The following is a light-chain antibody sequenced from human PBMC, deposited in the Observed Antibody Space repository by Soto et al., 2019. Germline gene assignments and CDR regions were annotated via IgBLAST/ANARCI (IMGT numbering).Light chain of an antibody. CDR3: QYSGSSPWT. CDR2: GAS. CDR1: QSVSSTY. Sequence: EIVLTQSPGTLSLSPGERATLSCRASQSVSSTYLAWYQHKPGQAPRLLIYGASSRATGIPDRFSGSGSGTDFTLTISRLEPEDFAVYYCQYSGSSPWTFGQGTKVEI. V-gene: IGKV3-20*01. J-gene: IGKJ1*01.